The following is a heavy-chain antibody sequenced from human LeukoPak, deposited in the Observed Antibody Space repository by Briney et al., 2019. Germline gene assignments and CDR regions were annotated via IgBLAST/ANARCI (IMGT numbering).Heavy chain of an antibody. D-gene: IGHD3-16*02. CDR3: ARESRYSSDY. CDR1: GFTFSGYS. J-gene: IGHJ4*02. CDR2: ISSSSTTI. Sequence: PWGSLRLSCAASGFTFSGYSMTWVRQAPGKGLEWISYISSSSTTIYYADSVKGRFTTSRDNAKNSLSPQMNSLRDEDTAMYYCARESRYSSDYWGQGTLVTVSS. V-gene: IGHV3-48*02.